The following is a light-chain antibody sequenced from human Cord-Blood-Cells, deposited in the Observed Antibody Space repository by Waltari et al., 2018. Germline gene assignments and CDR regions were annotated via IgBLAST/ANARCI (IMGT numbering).Light chain of an antibody. Sequence: DIQMTQSPYSLSASVGDRVTITCQASQDISNYLNWYQQKPGKAPKLLIYDASNLETGVPSRFSGSGSGTDFTFTISSLQPEDIATYYCQQYDNLPRSAFGQGTRLEIK. J-gene: IGKJ5*01. V-gene: IGKV1-33*01. CDR1: QDISNY. CDR2: DAS. CDR3: QQYDNLPRSA.